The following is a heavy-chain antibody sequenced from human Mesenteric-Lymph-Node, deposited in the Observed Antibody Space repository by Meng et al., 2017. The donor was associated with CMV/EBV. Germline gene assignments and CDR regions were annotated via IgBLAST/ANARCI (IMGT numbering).Heavy chain of an antibody. Sequence: GSLRLSCTVSGGSISSNYNYWTWIRQPPGKGLEWIGSIHYSGSTDQNASLKSRVTISIDTSRNQFYMEVSSVTAADTAVYYCARGRGYDDHTPFEIWGQGTTVTVSS. D-gene: IGHD3-22*01. CDR1: GGSISSNYNY. J-gene: IGHJ3*02. CDR3: ARGRGYDDHTPFEI. V-gene: IGHV4-39*07. CDR2: IHYSGST.